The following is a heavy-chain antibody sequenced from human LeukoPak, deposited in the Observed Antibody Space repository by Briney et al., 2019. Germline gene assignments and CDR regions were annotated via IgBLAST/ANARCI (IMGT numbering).Heavy chain of an antibody. V-gene: IGHV3-53*01. CDR2: IYANGNS. CDR1: GSLVSNNY. D-gene: IGHD3-16*01. CDR3: VREDLGIEY. Sequence: GGSLGLSCAASGSLVSNNYMNWVRQAPGKGLEWVSIIYANGNSYYEDSVKGRFTISRDNSKTGMYLQMDSLRAEDTATYYCVREDLGIEYWGQGTLVIVSS. J-gene: IGHJ4*02.